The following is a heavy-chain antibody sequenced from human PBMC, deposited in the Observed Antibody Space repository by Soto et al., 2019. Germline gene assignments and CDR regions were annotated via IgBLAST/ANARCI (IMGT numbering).Heavy chain of an antibody. V-gene: IGHV1-2*02. D-gene: IGHD3-10*01. CDR3: ARDPYYSSGSCPDF. J-gene: IGHJ4*02. CDR2: LNPNSGVT. Sequence: QVQLVQSGAAVKKPGASVKVSCKASGYIFVGYYIHWVRQAPGQGLEWIGWLNPNSGVTNYAQRFQDRVIMTRDTSINTAYMQLSRLTSDDTALYYCARDPYYSSGSCPDFWGQGTLVTVSS. CDR1: GYIFVGYY.